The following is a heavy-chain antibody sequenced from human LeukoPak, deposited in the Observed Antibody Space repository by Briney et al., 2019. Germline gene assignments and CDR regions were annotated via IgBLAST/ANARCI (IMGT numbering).Heavy chain of an antibody. CDR1: GFTFTNYA. Sequence: KPGRSLRLSCAASGFTFTNYAFNWVRQAPGKGLEWVAYISTSGSSIYFADSVRGRFTISRDNAKNSLYLQVNSLRVEDTAVYYCTRDRSGWYYFDYWGQGTLVTVSS. CDR3: TRDRSGWYYFDY. CDR2: ISTSGSSI. D-gene: IGHD6-19*01. V-gene: IGHV3-48*03. J-gene: IGHJ4*02.